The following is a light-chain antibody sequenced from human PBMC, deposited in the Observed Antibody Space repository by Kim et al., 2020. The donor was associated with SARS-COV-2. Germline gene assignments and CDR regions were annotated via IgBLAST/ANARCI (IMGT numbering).Light chain of an antibody. J-gene: IGLJ1*01. Sequence: GQQIPISCTGTSLDVSGYNFVSWFQHHPGRAPKLMIYDVTKRPSGVSNRFSGPKSGNTASLAISGLQAEDEADYYCSSYTSSSTYVFGTGTKVTVL. CDR2: DVT. CDR1: SLDVSGYNF. CDR3: SSYTSSSTYV. V-gene: IGLV2-14*03.